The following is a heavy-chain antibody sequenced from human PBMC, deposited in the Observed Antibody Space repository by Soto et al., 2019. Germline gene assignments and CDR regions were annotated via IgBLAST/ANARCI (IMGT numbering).Heavy chain of an antibody. CDR3: ANLFRQYYDILTGYPIDY. V-gene: IGHV3-23*01. J-gene: IGHJ4*02. Sequence: WGSLRLSCAASGFTFSSYAMSWVRQAPGKGLEWVSAISGSGGSTYYADSVKGRFTISRDNSKNTLYLQMNSLRAEDTAVYYCANLFRQYYDILTGYPIDYWGQGTLVTVSS. CDR2: ISGSGGST. D-gene: IGHD3-9*01. CDR1: GFTFSSYA.